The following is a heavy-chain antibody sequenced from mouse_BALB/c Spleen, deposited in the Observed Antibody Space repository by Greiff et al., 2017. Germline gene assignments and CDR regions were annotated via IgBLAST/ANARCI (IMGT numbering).Heavy chain of an antibody. CDR2: INPSNGGT. J-gene: IGHJ2*01. D-gene: IGHD1-1*01. CDR1: GYTFTSYY. V-gene: IGHV1S81*02. CDR3: TRWATVVATADD. Sequence: QVQLQQPGAELVKPGASVKLSCKASGYTFTSYYMYWGKQRPGQGLEWIGGINPSNGGTNFNEKFKSKATLTVDKSSSTAYMQLSSLTSEDSAVYYCTRWATVVATADDWGEGTTLTVSS.